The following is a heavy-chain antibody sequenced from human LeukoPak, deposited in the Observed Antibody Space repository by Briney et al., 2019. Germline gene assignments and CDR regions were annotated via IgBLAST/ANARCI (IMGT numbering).Heavy chain of an antibody. CDR1: GFSFSSYE. CDR2: ISSSGSTI. J-gene: IGHJ5*02. Sequence: GGSLRLSCAASGFSFSSYEMNWVRQAPGKGLGWVSYISSSGSTIYYADSVKGRFTISRDNAKNALYLQMNSLRAKDKAVCYCARRGLNSSSWYLWGQGTLVTVSS. CDR3: ARRGLNSSSWYL. V-gene: IGHV3-48*03. D-gene: IGHD6-13*01.